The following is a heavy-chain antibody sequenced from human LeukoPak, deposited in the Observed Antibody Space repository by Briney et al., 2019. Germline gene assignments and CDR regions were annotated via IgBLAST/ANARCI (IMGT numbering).Heavy chain of an antibody. CDR3: TTGLGYCSGGSCYSWVDYFDY. J-gene: IGHJ4*02. Sequence: GGSLRLSCAASGFTFSDAWMSWVRQAPGKGLEWVGRIKSKTDGGTTDYAAPVKGRFTISRDDSKNTLYLQMNSLKTEDTAVYYCTTGLGYCSGGSCYSWVDYFDYWGQRTLVTVSS. V-gene: IGHV3-15*01. CDR2: IKSKTDGGTT. D-gene: IGHD2-15*01. CDR1: GFTFSDAW.